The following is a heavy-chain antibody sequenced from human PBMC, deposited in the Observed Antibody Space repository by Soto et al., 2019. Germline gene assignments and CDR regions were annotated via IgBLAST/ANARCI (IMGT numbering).Heavy chain of an antibody. D-gene: IGHD3-10*01. CDR3: ARVWGGAFDI. J-gene: IGHJ3*02. V-gene: IGHV4-59*01. CDR2: IYYSGST. Sequence: QVQLQESGPGLVKPSETLSLTCTVSGGSISSYYWIWIRQPPGKGLEWIGYIYYSGSTNYNPSLKSRVTISVDTSKNQFSLQLSSVTAADTAVYYCARVWGGAFDIWGQGTMVTVSS. CDR1: GGSISSYY.